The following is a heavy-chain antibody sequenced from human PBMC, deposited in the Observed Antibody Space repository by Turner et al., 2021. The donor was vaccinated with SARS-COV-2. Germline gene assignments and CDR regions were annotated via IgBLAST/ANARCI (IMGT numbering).Heavy chain of an antibody. CDR3: AKGGGLDYTNWFDS. V-gene: IGHV3-9*01. Sequence: EVQLVESGGGLVQPGRSLRLSCAASGFTFDDYAMHWVRQAPGNGLGWVSGISWNSGSIGYADSVKGRFTISRDNAKNSLYLQMNSLRAEDTALYYCAKGGGLDYTNWFDSWGQGTLVTVSS. J-gene: IGHJ5*01. CDR1: GFTFDDYA. CDR2: ISWNSGSI. D-gene: IGHD4-4*01.